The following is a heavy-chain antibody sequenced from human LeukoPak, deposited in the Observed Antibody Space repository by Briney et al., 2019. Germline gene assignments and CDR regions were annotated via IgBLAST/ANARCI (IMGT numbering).Heavy chain of an antibody. D-gene: IGHD2/OR15-2a*01. J-gene: IGHJ6*02. V-gene: IGHV4-34*01. CDR2: INHSGST. CDR3: ARGRRVPSGQIAYYYYGMDV. Sequence: PSETLSLTCALYGGSFSGYYWSWIRQPPGKGLEWIGEINHSGSTNYNPSLKSRVTISVDTSKNQFSLKLSSVTAADTAVYYCARGRRVPSGQIAYYYYGMDVWGQGTTVTVSS. CDR1: GGSFSGYY.